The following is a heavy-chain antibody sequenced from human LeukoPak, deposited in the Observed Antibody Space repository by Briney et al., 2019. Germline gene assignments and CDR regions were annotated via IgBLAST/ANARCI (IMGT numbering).Heavy chain of an antibody. J-gene: IGHJ5*02. Sequence: SETLSLTCTVSGGSISSSGYYWGWIRQPPGKGLEWIGSIYYSGSTYYNPSLKSRVTISVDTSKNQFSLKLSSVTAADTAVYYCARELPTGFDPWGQGTLVTVSS. CDR3: ARELPTGFDP. CDR1: GGSISSSGYY. D-gene: IGHD1-26*01. CDR2: IYYSGST. V-gene: IGHV4-39*07.